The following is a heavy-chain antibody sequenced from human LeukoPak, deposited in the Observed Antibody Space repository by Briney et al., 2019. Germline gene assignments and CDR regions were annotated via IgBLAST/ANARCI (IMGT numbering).Heavy chain of an antibody. CDR1: GGSISSGYY. CDR2: IYYSGTT. CDR3: ARVMGATRGMDV. D-gene: IGHD1-26*01. V-gene: IGHV4-31*03. J-gene: IGHJ6*02. Sequence: PSETLSLTCTVSGGSISSGYYWSWIRQHPGKGLEWIGYIYYSGTTCYNPSLKSRVTISVDTSKNQFSLKQSSVTAADTAVYYCARVMGATRGMDVWGQGTTVTVSS.